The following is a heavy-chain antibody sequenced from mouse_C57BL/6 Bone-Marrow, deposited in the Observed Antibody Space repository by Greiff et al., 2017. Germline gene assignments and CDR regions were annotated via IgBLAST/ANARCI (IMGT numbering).Heavy chain of an antibody. CDR3: ARQGIYYGNYFV. V-gene: IGHV1-64*01. J-gene: IGHJ1*03. CDR2: IHPNSGST. Sequence: VQLQQPGAELVKPGASVKLSCKASGYTFTSYWMHWVKQRPGQGLEWIGMIHPNSGSTNYNEKFKSKAKLTVDKSSSTAYMQLSILTSEDSAVYYCARQGIYYGNYFVWGTGTTVTVSS. CDR1: GYTFTSYW. D-gene: IGHD2-1*01.